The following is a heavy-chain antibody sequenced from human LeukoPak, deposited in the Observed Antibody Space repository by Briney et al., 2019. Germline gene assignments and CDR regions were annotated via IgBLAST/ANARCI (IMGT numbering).Heavy chain of an antibody. J-gene: IGHJ4*02. V-gene: IGHV4-4*07. D-gene: IGHD3-22*01. CDR2: IYTSGST. CDR3: AREGGYDSSGYNNY. Sequence: SETLSLTCTVFGGSISSYYWSWIRQPAGKGLEWIGRIYTSGSTNYNPSLKSRVTMSVDTSKNQFSLKLSSVTAADTAVYYCAREGGYDSSGYNNYWGQGTLVTVSS. CDR1: GGSISSYY.